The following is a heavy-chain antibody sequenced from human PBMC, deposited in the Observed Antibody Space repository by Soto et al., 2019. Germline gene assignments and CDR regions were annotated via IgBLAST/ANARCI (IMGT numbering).Heavy chain of an antibody. CDR2: IYPGDSDT. CDR1: GYRFTSYW. CDR3: ARLQEMAPPDY. D-gene: IGHD4-4*01. Sequence: GESLKISCKASGYRFTSYWIAWVRQTPGKGLEWMGIIYPGDSDTRYSPSFQGQVTISADKSTSTAYLQWSGLKASDTAMYYCARLQEMAPPDYWGQGTLVTVSS. J-gene: IGHJ4*01. V-gene: IGHV5-51*01.